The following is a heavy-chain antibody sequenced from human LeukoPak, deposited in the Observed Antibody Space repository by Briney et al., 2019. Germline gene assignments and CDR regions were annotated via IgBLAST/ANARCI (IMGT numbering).Heavy chain of an antibody. V-gene: IGHV3-33*06. J-gene: IGHJ6*03. CDR2: IWYDGSNK. Sequence: PGRSLRLPCAASGFTFSSYGMHWVRQAPGKGLEWVAVIWYDGSNKYYADSVKGRFTISRDNSKNTLYLQMNSLRAEDTAVYYCAKGLIPGDYVHYYYMDVWGKGTTVTVSS. D-gene: IGHD4-17*01. CDR3: AKGLIPGDYVHYYYMDV. CDR1: GFTFSSYG.